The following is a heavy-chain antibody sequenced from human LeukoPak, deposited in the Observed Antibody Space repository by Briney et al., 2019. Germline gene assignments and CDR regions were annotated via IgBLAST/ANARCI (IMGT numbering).Heavy chain of an antibody. CDR2: INHNGNVN. Sequence: GGSLRLSCATSGFTFSSYWMNWARQAPGKGLEWVASINHNGNVNYYVDSVKGRFTISRDNARNSLYLQMSNLRAEDTAVYFCARGGGLDVWGQGATVTVSS. V-gene: IGHV3-7*03. CDR3: ARGGGLDV. CDR1: GFTFSSYW. D-gene: IGHD3-16*01. J-gene: IGHJ6*02.